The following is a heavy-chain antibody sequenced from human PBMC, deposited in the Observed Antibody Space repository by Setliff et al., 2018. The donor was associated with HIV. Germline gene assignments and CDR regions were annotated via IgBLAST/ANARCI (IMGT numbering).Heavy chain of an antibody. Sequence: LRLSCVASGLPFYNYWMTWLRRAPGRGLEWVANIKQDGSDMHYIESVKGRFTIFRDNAKNSVFLQMNSLRAEDTAVYYCANSPARPPFDPWGQGTLVTVSS. CDR1: GLPFYNYW. CDR2: IKQDGSDM. CDR3: ANSPARPPFDP. J-gene: IGHJ5*02. D-gene: IGHD6-6*01. V-gene: IGHV3-7*03.